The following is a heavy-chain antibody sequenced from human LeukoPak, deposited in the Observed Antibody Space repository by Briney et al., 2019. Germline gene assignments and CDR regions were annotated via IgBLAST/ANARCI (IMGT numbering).Heavy chain of an antibody. Sequence: GGSLRLSCAASGFTFSSYWMSWVRQAPGKGLEWVANIKQDGSEKYYVDSVKGRFTISRDNAKNSLYLQMNSLRAEDTAVYYCARGRAFRGTMTLFDNWGRGTLVTVSS. CDR3: ARGRAFRGTMTLFDN. CDR2: IKQDGSEK. J-gene: IGHJ4*02. CDR1: GFTFSSYW. D-gene: IGHD1-1*01. V-gene: IGHV3-7*01.